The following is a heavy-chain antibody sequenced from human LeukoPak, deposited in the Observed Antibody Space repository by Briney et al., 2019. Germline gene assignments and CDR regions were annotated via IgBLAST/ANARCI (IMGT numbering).Heavy chain of an antibody. CDR3: AREGGDAYSNWFDP. CDR1: GGTFSSYA. Sequence: SVKVSCKASGGTFSSYAISWVRQAPGQGLEWMGGIIPIFGTANYAQKFQGRVTITADESMSTAYMELSSLRSEDTAVYYCAREGGDAYSNWFDPWGQGTLVTVSP. D-gene: IGHD2-15*01. J-gene: IGHJ5*02. V-gene: IGHV1-69*13. CDR2: IIPIFGTA.